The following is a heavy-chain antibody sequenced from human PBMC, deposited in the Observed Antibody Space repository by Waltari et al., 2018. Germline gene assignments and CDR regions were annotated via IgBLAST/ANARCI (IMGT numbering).Heavy chain of an antibody. J-gene: IGHJ6*02. CDR2: ISGDSVST. D-gene: IGHD3-3*01. Sequence: EVQLLESGGDLVQPGGSLRLSCVASGSTFSSYAMTWVRQAPGQGLAWVSSISGDSVSTYDADSVRGRFTIFRDNSKDTVYLQMDSLRGEDGGLYFCAKGHSGSPTIFGVIYYGLEVWGQGTSVTVSS. CDR3: AKGHSGSPTIFGVIYYGLEV. V-gene: IGHV3-23*01. CDR1: GSTFSSYA.